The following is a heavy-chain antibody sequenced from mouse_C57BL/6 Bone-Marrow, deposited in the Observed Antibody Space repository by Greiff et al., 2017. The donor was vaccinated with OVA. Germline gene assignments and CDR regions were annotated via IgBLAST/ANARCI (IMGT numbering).Heavy chain of an antibody. CDR1: GYTFTSYW. CDR2: IDPSDSYT. CDR3: ARQLDY. V-gene: IGHV1-69*01. Sequence: QVQLQQPGAELVMPGASVKLSCKASGYTFTSYWMHWVKQRPGQGLEWIGEIDPSDSYTNYNQKFKGKSTLTVDKSSSTAYMQLSSLTSEDSAVYYCARQLDYGGQGTTLTVSA. J-gene: IGHJ2*01.